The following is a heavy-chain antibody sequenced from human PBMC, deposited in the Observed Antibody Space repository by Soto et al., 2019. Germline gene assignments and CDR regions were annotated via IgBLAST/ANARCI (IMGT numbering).Heavy chain of an antibody. CDR3: ARDGNGGSCKGY. CDR1: GFTFSSYA. D-gene: IGHD2-15*01. J-gene: IGHJ4*02. Sequence: QVQLVDSGGGVVQPGRSLRLSCAASGFTFSSYAMHWVRQAPGKGLEWVSVISCDGSNKYYADSVKGRFTISRDHSKTTLYLQMNRLRADDAAVYYGARDGNGGSCKGYWGQGTLVTVSS. CDR2: ISCDGSNK. V-gene: IGHV3-30-3*01.